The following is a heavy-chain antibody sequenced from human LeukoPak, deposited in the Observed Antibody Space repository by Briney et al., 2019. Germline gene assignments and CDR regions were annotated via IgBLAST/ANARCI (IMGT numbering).Heavy chain of an antibody. CDR3: ARAGDYGAYHFDY. V-gene: IGHV6-1*01. J-gene: IGHJ4*02. Sequence: SQTLSLTCAISGDSVTSNSAAWHWISHSPSRGLEWLGRTYYRSKCNHDYALSVENRITINTDTSKNHFSLQLKSMTPEDTAFYYCARAGDYGAYHFDYWGQGTLVTVSS. CDR2: TYYRSKCNH. D-gene: IGHD4-17*01. CDR1: GDSVTSNSAA.